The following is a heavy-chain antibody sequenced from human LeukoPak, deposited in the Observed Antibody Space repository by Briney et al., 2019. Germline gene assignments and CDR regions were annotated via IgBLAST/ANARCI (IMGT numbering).Heavy chain of an antibody. CDR2: IGGSGSPI. V-gene: IGHV3-23*01. D-gene: IGHD5-12*01. Sequence: GGSLRLSCAAPGFTFSDYGMRWVRQAPGKGLEWVSAIGGSGSPIYYADSVKGRFTVSRDNSKNTLFLQMNSLRVEDTAVYYCARTSGRYFEYWGQGTLVTVSS. J-gene: IGHJ4*02. CDR3: ARTSGRYFEY. CDR1: GFTFSDYG.